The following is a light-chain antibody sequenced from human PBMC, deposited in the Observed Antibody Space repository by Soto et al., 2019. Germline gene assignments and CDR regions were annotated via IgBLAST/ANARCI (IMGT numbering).Light chain of an antibody. Sequence: SYELTQPPSVSVAPGKTARITCGGNNIGSKSVHWYQQKPGQAPVLVIYYDSVRPSGIPERFSGSNSGNTATLTISRVEAGDEADYYCQVWDSSSDHPHVVFGGGTKLTVL. CDR2: YDS. CDR3: QVWDSSSDHPHVV. V-gene: IGLV3-21*04. J-gene: IGLJ2*01. CDR1: NIGSKS.